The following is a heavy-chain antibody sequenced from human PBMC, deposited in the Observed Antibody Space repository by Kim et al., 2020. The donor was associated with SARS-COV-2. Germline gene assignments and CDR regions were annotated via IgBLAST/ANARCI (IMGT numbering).Heavy chain of an antibody. D-gene: IGHD2-2*02. V-gene: IGHV6-1*01. CDR2: TYYRSKWYN. CDR1: GDSVSSNSAA. CDR3: ARDPYQPLLYRRDYNWFDP. Sequence: SQTLSLTCAISGDSVSSNSAAWNWIRQSPSRGLEWLGRTYYRSKWYNDYAVSVKSRITINPDTSKNQFSLQLNSVTPEDTAVYYCARDPYQPLLYRRDYNWFDPWGQGTLVTVSS. J-gene: IGHJ5*02.